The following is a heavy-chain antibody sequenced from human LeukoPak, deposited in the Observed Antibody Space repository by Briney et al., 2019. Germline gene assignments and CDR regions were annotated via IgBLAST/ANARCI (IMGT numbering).Heavy chain of an antibody. D-gene: IGHD5-12*01. Sequence: GGSLRLSCAASGFTFSSYSMNWVRQAPGRGLEWVSSISSSSSFIYYADSLKGRFTISRDNAKNSLYLQMNSLRAEDTAVYYCARAQGAGDMVAFDIWGQGTMVTVSS. J-gene: IGHJ3*02. CDR3: ARAQGAGDMVAFDI. V-gene: IGHV3-21*01. CDR1: GFTFSSYS. CDR2: ISSSSSFI.